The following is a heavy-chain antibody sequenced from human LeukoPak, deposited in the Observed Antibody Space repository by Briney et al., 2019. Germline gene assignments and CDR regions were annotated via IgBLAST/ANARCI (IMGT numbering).Heavy chain of an antibody. V-gene: IGHV3-53*01. Sequence: GGSLRLSCAASGFTVSSNYMSWVRQAPGKGLEWVSVIYSGGSTYYADSVKGRFTISRDNSKNTLYLQMNSLRAEDTAVYYCARGYCSSTSCLCGGFDYWGQGTLVTVSS. J-gene: IGHJ4*02. CDR2: IYSGGST. D-gene: IGHD2-2*01. CDR3: ARGYCSSTSCLCGGFDY. CDR1: GFTVSSNY.